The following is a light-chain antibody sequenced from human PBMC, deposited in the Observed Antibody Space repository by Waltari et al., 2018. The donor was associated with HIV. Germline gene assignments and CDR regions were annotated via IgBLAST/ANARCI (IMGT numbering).Light chain of an antibody. CDR1: RTVFYHFANPNY. CDR3: QQYYAIPPT. V-gene: IGKV4-1*01. Sequence: DIVMSHSLDSLALCLRERAILNCTSTRTVFYHFANPNYFAWFLHLPGPSSKVLIIWASTRAVGVPDRFRGSGSGTDFSLTLSSLQAEDVGVYYCQQYYAIPPTFGGGTKVEI. J-gene: IGKJ4*01. CDR2: WAS.